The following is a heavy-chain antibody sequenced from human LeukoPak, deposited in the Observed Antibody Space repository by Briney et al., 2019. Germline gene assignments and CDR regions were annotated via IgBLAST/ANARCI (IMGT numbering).Heavy chain of an antibody. V-gene: IGHV3-11*01. D-gene: IGHD1-26*01. CDR3: AREKSGSNAAFDY. Sequence: PGGSLRLSCATSGYIFSDYYISWIRQAPGKGLEYISIIGPTGDIMYNEDSVKGRFTVSRDNARNSLYLQMNSLRAEDTAVYYCAREKSGSNAAFDYWGQGTLVTVSS. CDR1: GYIFSDYY. J-gene: IGHJ4*02. CDR2: IGPTGDIM.